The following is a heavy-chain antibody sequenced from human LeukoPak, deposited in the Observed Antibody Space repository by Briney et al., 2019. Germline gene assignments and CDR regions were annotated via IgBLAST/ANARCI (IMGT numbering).Heavy chain of an antibody. CDR3: ARAPTFSGWFDY. Sequence: GGSLRLSCAPSVFTFSSYNMNWGREAPGKGLEWGSSISSSSSYIYYAHSVKGRFTISRDNAKNALYLQMNSLRVEDTAVYYCARAPTFSGWFDYWGQGTLVTVSS. CDR1: VFTFSSYN. J-gene: IGHJ4*02. D-gene: IGHD6-19*01. CDR2: ISSSSSYI. V-gene: IGHV3-21*01.